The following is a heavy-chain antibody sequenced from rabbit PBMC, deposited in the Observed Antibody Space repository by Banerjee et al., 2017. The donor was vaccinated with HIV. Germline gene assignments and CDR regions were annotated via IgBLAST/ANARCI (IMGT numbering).Heavy chain of an antibody. CDR2: IYIGSSIST. CDR1: GFSFSSSDW. Sequence: QSLEESGGDLVKPGASLTLTCTASGFSFSSSDWICWVRQAPGKGLEWITCIYIGSSISTYYASWAKGRFTISKTSSTTVTLQMTSLTAADTATYFCARGTSYGWDYFTLWGPGTLVTVS. CDR3: ARGTSYGWDYFTL. V-gene: IGHV1S40*01. J-gene: IGHJ4*01. D-gene: IGHD6-1*01.